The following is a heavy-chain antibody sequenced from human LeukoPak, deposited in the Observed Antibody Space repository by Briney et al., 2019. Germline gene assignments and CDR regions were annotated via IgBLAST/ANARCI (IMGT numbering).Heavy chain of an antibody. J-gene: IGHJ4*02. CDR1: GFTFSNYA. CDR2: ISYDGSNK. Sequence: GGSLRLSCAASGFTFSNYAIHWVRQAPGKGLEWVAVISYDGSNKYYTDSVKGRFTISRDNSKNTGFLQMNSLRVEDTAVYYCSSSVYAFRSRPDYWGQGTLVTVSS. V-gene: IGHV3-30-3*01. CDR3: SSSVYAFRSRPDY. D-gene: IGHD5/OR15-5a*01.